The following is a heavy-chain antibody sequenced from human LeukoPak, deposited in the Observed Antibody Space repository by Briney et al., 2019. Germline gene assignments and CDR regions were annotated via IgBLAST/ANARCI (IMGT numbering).Heavy chain of an antibody. CDR3: VREVMDGSAPYFWYFDL. CDR1: GSSFSIYD. D-gene: IGHD1-26*01. Sequence: GGSLRLSCAVSGSSFSIYDMHWVRQATGQGLEWVSAIGGGFDTYYPDSVKGRFTISRDNSKSSVFLQMNSLRAEDTAVYYCVREVMDGSAPYFWYFDLWGRGTLVTVSS. J-gene: IGHJ2*01. CDR2: IGGGFDT. V-gene: IGHV3-13*01.